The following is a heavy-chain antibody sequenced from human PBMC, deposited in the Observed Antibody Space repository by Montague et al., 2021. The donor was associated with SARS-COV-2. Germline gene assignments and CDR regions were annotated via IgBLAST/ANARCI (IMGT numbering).Heavy chain of an antibody. CDR2: IDWDDDK. CDR1: GFSLSTSGMC. J-gene: IGHJ6*02. Sequence: PALVKPTQTLTLTCTFSGFSLSTSGMCVSWVRQPPGKALEWLARIDWDDDKYYSTSLKTRLTISKDTSKNQVVLTMTNMDPVDTATYYCARTHYDILPGYYYDMAVWGQGATVPVSS. D-gene: IGHD3-9*01. CDR3: ARTHYDILPGYYYDMAV. V-gene: IGHV2-70*11.